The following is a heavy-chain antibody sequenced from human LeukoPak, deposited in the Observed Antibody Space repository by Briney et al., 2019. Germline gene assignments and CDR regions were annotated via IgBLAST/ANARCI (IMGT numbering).Heavy chain of an antibody. D-gene: IGHD3-22*01. CDR1: GFTFSSYW. CDR2: INVDGRTT. V-gene: IGHV3-74*01. Sequence: GGSLRLSCAASGFTFSSYWMHWVRQAPGKGLVWVSRINVDGRTTSYVDSVKGRFTISRDNAKNTLYLQMNSLRAEDTAVHYCARDSTPYYDSSGYYLDYWGQGALVTVSS. J-gene: IGHJ4*02. CDR3: ARDSTPYYDSSGYYLDY.